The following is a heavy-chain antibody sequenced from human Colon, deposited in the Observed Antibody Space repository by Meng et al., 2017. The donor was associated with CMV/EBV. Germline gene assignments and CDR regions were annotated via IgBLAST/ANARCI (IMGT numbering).Heavy chain of an antibody. V-gene: IGHV3-74*01. CDR1: GFTFSAYW. CDR3: ARDRISMVRGENWFDP. J-gene: IGHJ5*02. CDR2: INSDGSTT. Sequence: GFTFSAYWMHWVRQAPGKGLVWVSRINSDGSTTNYADSVKGRFTISRDNAKNTLYLQMNSLRVEDTAVYYCARDRISMVRGENWFDPWGQGTLVTVSS. D-gene: IGHD3-10*01.